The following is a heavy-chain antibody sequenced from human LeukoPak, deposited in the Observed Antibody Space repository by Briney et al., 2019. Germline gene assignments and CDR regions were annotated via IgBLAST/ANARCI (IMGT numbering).Heavy chain of an antibody. CDR2: IWYDGSNK. V-gene: IGHV3-33*01. Sequence: PGRSLRLSCAASGFTFSSYGMHWVRQAPGKGLEWVAVIWYDGSNKYYADSVKGRFTISRDNSKNTLYLQMNSLRAEDTAVYYCARSDKYYYDSSGYLYYFDYWGQGTLVTVSS. D-gene: IGHD3-22*01. CDR1: GFTFSSYG. J-gene: IGHJ4*02. CDR3: ARSDKYYYDSSGYLYYFDY.